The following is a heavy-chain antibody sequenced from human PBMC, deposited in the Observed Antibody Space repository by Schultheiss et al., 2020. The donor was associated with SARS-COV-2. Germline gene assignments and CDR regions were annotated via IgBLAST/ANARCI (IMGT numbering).Heavy chain of an antibody. D-gene: IGHD2-21*02. CDR2: INPNSGGT. J-gene: IGHJ4*02. CDR3: ARGSLIGAYCGGDCPFYFDY. Sequence: SVKVSCKASGGTFSSYAISWVRQAPGQGLEWMGWINPNSGGTNYAQKFQGRVTITSDESTSTAYMELSSLRSEDTAMYYCARGSLIGAYCGGDCPFYFDYWGQGTLVTVSS. CDR1: GGTFSSYA. V-gene: IGHV1-69*13.